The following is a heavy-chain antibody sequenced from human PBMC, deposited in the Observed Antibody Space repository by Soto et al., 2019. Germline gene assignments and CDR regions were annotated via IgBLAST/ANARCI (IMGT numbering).Heavy chain of an antibody. D-gene: IGHD5-12*01. Sequence: ASVKVSCKASGYTFATYAIHWVRQAPGQWLEWMGWINAGNGDTGHSQKFQGRITITSDTSASTAYMELSSLRSEDTAVYYCARSLSSGYSGPAWFDPWGQGSLVTVSS. V-gene: IGHV1-3*01. J-gene: IGHJ5*02. CDR3: ARSLSSGYSGPAWFDP. CDR2: INAGNGDT. CDR1: GYTFATYA.